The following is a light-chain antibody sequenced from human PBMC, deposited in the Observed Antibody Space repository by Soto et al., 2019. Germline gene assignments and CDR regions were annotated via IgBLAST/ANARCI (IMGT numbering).Light chain of an antibody. J-gene: IGLJ1*01. CDR3: AAWDDSLSGFYV. Sequence: QAVVTQPPSVSGAPGQRVTISCTGSSSNTGAGYDVHWYQQVPGTAPKLLIYNNNQRPSGVPDRFSGSKSGTSASLAISGLRSEDEADYSCAAWDDSLSGFYVFGTGTQLTVL. CDR2: NNN. CDR1: SSNTGAGYD. V-gene: IGLV1-40*01.